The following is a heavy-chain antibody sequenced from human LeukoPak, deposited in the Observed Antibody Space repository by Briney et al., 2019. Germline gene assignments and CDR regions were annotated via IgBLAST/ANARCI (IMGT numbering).Heavy chain of an antibody. D-gene: IGHD3-10*01. V-gene: IGHV4-39*07. CDR1: GGSISTSSYY. CDR2: INHSGTT. CDR3: ARGIVYGSGSYYKACYFDS. Sequence: PSETLSLTCTVSGGSISTSSYYWGWVRQPPGKGLEWIGEINHSGTTNYNPSLASRVTVSVDTSKNQFSLNLTSVTAADTAVYFCARGIVYGSGSYYKACYFDSWGQGTLVTVSS. J-gene: IGHJ4*02.